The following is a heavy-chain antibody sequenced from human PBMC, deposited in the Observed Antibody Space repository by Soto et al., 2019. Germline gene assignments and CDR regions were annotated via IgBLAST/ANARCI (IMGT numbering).Heavy chain of an antibody. CDR1: GFIFSSYT. CDR3: ARAGLEPANAFDV. J-gene: IGHJ3*01. CDR2: ISGSGSYI. V-gene: IGHV3-21*06. Sequence: PGGSLRLSCTASGFIFSSYTINWVCQAPGKGLEWVSSISGSGSYIYIADSMKGRITISRDNAQNSVHLQMNSLRVEDTAVYYCARAGLEPANAFDVWGQGTKVTVSS. D-gene: IGHD2-2*01.